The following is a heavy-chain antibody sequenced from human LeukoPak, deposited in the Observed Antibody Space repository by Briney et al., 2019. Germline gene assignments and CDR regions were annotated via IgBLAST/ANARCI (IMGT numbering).Heavy chain of an antibody. D-gene: IGHD6-19*01. CDR2: ISSGGNT. CDR1: GFTFSTYA. J-gene: IGHJ4*02. Sequence: GGSLRLSCAASGFTFSTYAMSWVRHTPGKGLEWVSGISSGGNTQYTDSVKGRFTVSRDNSNNTLHLQMDRLRAEDTAIYYCTKDRRQWVVPYFDSWGQGTVVTVSS. CDR3: TKDRRQWVVPYFDS. V-gene: IGHV3-23*01.